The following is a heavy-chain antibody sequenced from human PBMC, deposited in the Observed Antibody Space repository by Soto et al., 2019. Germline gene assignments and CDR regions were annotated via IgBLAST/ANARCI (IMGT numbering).Heavy chain of an antibody. J-gene: IGHJ4*02. CDR3: APGGWVVRGGDHFDY. V-gene: IGHV2-5*02. CDR2: IYWDNDK. CDR1: GFSLSTSGVG. Sequence: QITLKESGPTLVKPTQTLTLTCTFSGFSLSTSGVGVGWIRQPPGKALEWLPLIYWDNDKRYTPSLKSRLTITQDTSRNQVVLTITNMDPVDTATYYGAPGGWVVRGGDHFDYWGQGTLVTVSS. D-gene: IGHD2-15*01.